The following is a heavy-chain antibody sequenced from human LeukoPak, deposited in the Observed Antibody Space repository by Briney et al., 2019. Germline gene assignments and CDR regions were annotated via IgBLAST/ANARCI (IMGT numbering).Heavy chain of an antibody. CDR2: IYSGGST. CDR1: GFTVSSNY. J-gene: IGHJ4*02. V-gene: IGHV3-53*01. D-gene: IGHD3-9*01. Sequence: QPGMSLRLSCAASGFTVSSNYMSWVRQAPGKGLEWVSVIYSGGSTYYADSVKGRFTISRDNSKNTLYLHMNSLRAGDTAVYYCARDFDQGSYYFDYWGQGTLVTVSS. CDR3: ARDFDQGSYYFDY.